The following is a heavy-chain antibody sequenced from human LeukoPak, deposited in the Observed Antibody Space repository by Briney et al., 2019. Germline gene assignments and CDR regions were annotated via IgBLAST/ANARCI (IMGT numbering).Heavy chain of an antibody. CDR1: GFSFGDYA. Sequence: GRSLSLSRTSSGFSFGDYAIGWVRQAPERGVERVSVIRNKAVGETTEFAASVKGRCSASRDDSKNIAFLQLDSLKTEDAAVYFCSTRIRHCSGGSCYSGVSGRYYFDSWGQGTLVTVSS. J-gene: IGHJ4*02. CDR2: IRNKAVGETT. D-gene: IGHD2-15*01. CDR3: STRIRHCSGGSCYSGVSGRYYFDS. V-gene: IGHV3-49*04.